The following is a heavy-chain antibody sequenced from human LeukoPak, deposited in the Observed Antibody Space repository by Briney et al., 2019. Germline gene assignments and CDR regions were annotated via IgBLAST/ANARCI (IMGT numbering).Heavy chain of an antibody. CDR2: IYYSGST. J-gene: IGHJ2*01. CDR3: ARGTGCWYFDL. V-gene: IGHV4-59*01. CDR1: GGSISSYY. D-gene: IGHD1/OR15-1a*01. Sequence: SETLSLTCTVSGGSISSYYWSWIRQPPGKGLEWIGYIYYSGSTNYNPSLKSRVTISIDTSKNQFSLKLTSVTAADTAVYYCARGTGCWYFDLWGRGTLVTVSS.